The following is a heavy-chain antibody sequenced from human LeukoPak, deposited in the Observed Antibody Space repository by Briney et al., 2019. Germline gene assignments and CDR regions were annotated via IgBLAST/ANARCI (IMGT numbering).Heavy chain of an antibody. CDR1: GFTFSSYE. Sequence: PGGSLRLSCAASGFTFSSYEMNWVRQALGKGLEWVSYISSGGNTIYYADSVKGRFTISRDNAKNSLYLQMNSLRAEDTAVYYCAREGTAIVSFDYWGQGTLVTVSS. CDR3: AREGTAIVSFDY. J-gene: IGHJ4*02. V-gene: IGHV3-48*03. D-gene: IGHD5-18*01. CDR2: ISSGGNTI.